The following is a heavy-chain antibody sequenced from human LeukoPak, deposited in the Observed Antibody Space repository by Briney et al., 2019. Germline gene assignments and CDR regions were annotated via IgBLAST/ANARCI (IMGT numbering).Heavy chain of an antibody. J-gene: IGHJ4*02. Sequence: ASVKVSCKASGYTFTGHYMHWVRQAPGQGLEWMGWINPNSGGTNYAQKFQGRVTMTRDTSISTAYMELSRLRSDDTAVYYCARVPLYYDSSGYYSETFDYWGQGTLVTVSS. CDR2: INPNSGGT. D-gene: IGHD3-22*01. CDR3: ARVPLYYDSSGYYSETFDY. V-gene: IGHV1-2*02. CDR1: GYTFTGHY.